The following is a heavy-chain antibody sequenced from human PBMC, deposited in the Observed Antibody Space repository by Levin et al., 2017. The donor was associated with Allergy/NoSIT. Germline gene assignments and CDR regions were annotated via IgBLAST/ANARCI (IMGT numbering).Heavy chain of an antibody. CDR1: GFTFSSYA. D-gene: IGHD4-23*01. CDR3: AKGLHMTTVVPPDY. CDR2: ISGSGGST. Sequence: GGSLRLSCAASGFTFSSYALSWVRQTPGKGLEWVSAISGSGGSTYYADSVKGRFTISRDNSKNTLYLQMNSLRAEDTAVYYCAKGLHMTTVVPPDYWGQGTLVTVSS. V-gene: IGHV3-23*01. J-gene: IGHJ4*02.